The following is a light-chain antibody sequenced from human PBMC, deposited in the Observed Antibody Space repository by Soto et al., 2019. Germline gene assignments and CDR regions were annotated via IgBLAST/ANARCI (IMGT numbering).Light chain of an antibody. CDR1: QGISNY. V-gene: IGKV1-27*01. J-gene: IGKJ1*01. CDR3: KTYNSAPRT. CDR2: AAS. Sequence: DIQMTQSPSSLSASVGDRVTITCRASQGISNYLAWYQQKPGKVPKLLIYAASTLQSGVPSRFSSSGSGTDLTINISSLKPDDVATYYCKTYNSAPRTFGQGTKVEIK.